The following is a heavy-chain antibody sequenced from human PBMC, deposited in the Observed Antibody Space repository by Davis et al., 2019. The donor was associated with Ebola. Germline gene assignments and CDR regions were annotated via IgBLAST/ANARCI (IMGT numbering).Heavy chain of an antibody. V-gene: IGHV1-46*01. Sequence: ASVKVSCKASGYTFTSYYMHWVRQAPGQGLEWMGIINPSGGSTSYAQKFQGRVTMTRNTSISTAYMELSSLRSEDTAVYYCARSPYNYDSSGYVNWFDPWGQGTLVTVSS. CDR1: GYTFTSYY. CDR2: INPSGGST. D-gene: IGHD3-22*01. CDR3: ARSPYNYDSSGYVNWFDP. J-gene: IGHJ5*02.